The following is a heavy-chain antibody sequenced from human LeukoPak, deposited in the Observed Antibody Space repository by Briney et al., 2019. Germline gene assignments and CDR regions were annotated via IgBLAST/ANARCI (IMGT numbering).Heavy chain of an antibody. D-gene: IGHD1-26*01. CDR1: GGTFSSYA. CDR2: LIPISTTA. CDR3: ATDQRYSGSYYGLGY. Sequence: GASVKVSCKASGGTFSSYAFSWVRQAPGQGLEWMGGLIPISTTANYAQKFQGRVTITADEFTSTAYMELSSLRSEDTAIYYCATDQRYSGSYYGLGYWGQGTLVTVSS. J-gene: IGHJ4*02. V-gene: IGHV1-69*13.